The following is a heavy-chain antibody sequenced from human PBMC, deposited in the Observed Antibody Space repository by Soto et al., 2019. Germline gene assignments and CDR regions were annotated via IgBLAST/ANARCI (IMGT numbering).Heavy chain of an antibody. V-gene: IGHV3-23*01. J-gene: IGHJ5*02. CDR2: ISGSGGST. D-gene: IGHD6-19*01. CDR1: GFTFSSYA. Sequence: GGSLRLSCAASGFTFSSYAMSWVRQAPGKGLEWVSAISGSGGSTYYADSVKGRFTISRDNSKNTLYLQMNSLRAEDTAVYYCAKDLPGIAVAGTGVDWFDPWGQGTLVTV. CDR3: AKDLPGIAVAGTGVDWFDP.